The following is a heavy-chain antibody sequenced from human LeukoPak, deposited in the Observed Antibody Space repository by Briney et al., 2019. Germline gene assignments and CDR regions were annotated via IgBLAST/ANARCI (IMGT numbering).Heavy chain of an antibody. V-gene: IGHV4-59*12. J-gene: IGHJ6*03. CDR3: AREYCSSTSCYMGPRDYYYMDV. CDR1: GGSISSYY. D-gene: IGHD2-2*02. CDR2: IYYSGST. Sequence: PSETLSLTCTVSGGSISSYYWSWIRQPPGKGLEWIGYIYYSGSTNYNPSLKSRVTISVDRSKNQFSLKLSSVTAADTAVYYCAREYCSSTSCYMGPRDYYYMDVWGKGTTVTVSS.